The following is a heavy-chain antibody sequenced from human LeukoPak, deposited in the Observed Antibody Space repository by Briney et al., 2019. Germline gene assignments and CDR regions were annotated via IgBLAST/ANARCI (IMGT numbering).Heavy chain of an antibody. D-gene: IGHD6-19*01. J-gene: IGHJ6*02. CDR2: ISAYNGNT. Sequence: ASVKVSCKASGYTFTSYGISWVRQAPGQGVEWMGWISAYNGNTNYAQKLQGRVTMTTDTSTSTAYMELRSLRSDDTAVYYCARDVLSIAVAGKTYYYYGMDVWGQGTTVTVSS. V-gene: IGHV1-18*01. CDR3: ARDVLSIAVAGKTYYYYGMDV. CDR1: GYTFTSYG.